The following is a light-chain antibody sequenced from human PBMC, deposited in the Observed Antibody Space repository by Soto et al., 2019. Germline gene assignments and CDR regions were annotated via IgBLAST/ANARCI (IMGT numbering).Light chain of an antibody. V-gene: IGLV1-40*01. J-gene: IGLJ3*02. CDR2: GNF. CDR3: QAFDSTLSGWV. Sequence: QPVLTQPPSVSGAPGQRVTISCTGSSSNIGADYDVHWYQHLPGAAPKLLIFGNFNRPSGVPDRFSGSKSVASAFLGITGLQAEDEADYYCQAFDSTLSGWVFGGGTQLTVL. CDR1: SSNIGADYD.